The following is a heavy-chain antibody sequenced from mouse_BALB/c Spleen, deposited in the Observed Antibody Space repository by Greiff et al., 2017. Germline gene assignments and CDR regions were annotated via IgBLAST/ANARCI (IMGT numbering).Heavy chain of an antibody. V-gene: IGHV5-6*01. Sequence: EVQLVESGGHLVKPGGSLKLSCAASGFTFSSYGMSWVRQTPDKRLEWVATISSGGSYTYYPDSVKGRFTISRDNAKNTLYLQMSSLKSEDTAMYYCARQVYGNSYYYAMDYWGQGTSVTVSS. CDR2: ISSGGSYT. CDR3: ARQVYGNSYYYAMDY. CDR1: GFTFSSYG. D-gene: IGHD2-1*01. J-gene: IGHJ4*01.